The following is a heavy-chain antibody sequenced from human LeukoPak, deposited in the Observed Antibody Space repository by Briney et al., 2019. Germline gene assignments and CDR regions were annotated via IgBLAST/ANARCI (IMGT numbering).Heavy chain of an antibody. V-gene: IGHV3-23*01. CDR1: GFTFSSYA. J-gene: IGHJ4*02. D-gene: IGHD6-19*01. CDR3: AKAVTVAGDPYFDY. CDR2: ISGSGGST. Sequence: GGSLRLSCAASGFTFSSYAMSWVRQAPGKGLEWVSAISGSGGSTYYADSVKGRFTISRDNSKNTPYLQMNSLRAEDTAVYYCAKAVTVAGDPYFDYWGQGTLVTVSS.